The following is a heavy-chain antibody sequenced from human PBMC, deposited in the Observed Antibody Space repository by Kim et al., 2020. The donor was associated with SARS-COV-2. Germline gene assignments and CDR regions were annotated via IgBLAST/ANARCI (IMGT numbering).Heavy chain of an antibody. CDR3: AKVTSGSSGWFEYFQR. CDR2: IRDSGGST. CDR1: GFTFNSYA. D-gene: IGHD6-19*01. J-gene: IGHJ1*01. V-gene: IGHV3-23*01. Sequence: WGSLRLSCAASGFTFNSYAMSWVRQAPGKGLEWVSGIRDSGGSTKYADSVKGRFSISRDNSKNTLYLQMDSLRAEDTAVYYCAKVTSGSSGWFEYFQRWGQGTLGTVSS.